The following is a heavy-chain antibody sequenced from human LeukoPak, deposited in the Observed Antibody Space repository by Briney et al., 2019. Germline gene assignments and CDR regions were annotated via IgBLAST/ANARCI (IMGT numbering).Heavy chain of an antibody. V-gene: IGHV3-23*01. CDR2: ISGSGNRT. Sequence: GGSLRLSCVASGFTFSNHAMSWVRQTPGKGLEWVSGISGSGNRTYYADSVKGRFTISRDNSKNTLYLQMNSLRAEDTALYYCAKSFLVGTTYYFDYWGQGTLVTVSS. CDR1: GFTFSNHA. J-gene: IGHJ4*02. CDR3: AKSFLVGTTYYFDY. D-gene: IGHD1-26*01.